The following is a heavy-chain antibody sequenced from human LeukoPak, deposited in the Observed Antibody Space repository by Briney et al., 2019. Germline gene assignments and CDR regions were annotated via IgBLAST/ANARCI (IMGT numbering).Heavy chain of an antibody. J-gene: IGHJ4*02. CDR3: ARGCRRMVATYSSFDY. CDR1: GGSFSGYY. Sequence: SETLSLTCAVYGGSFSGYYWSWIRQPPGKGLEWIGEINHSGSTNYNPSLKSRVTISVDTSKNQFSLKLSSVTAADTAVYYCARGCRRMVATYSSFDYWSQGTLVTVSS. D-gene: IGHD5-12*01. CDR2: INHSGST. V-gene: IGHV4-34*01.